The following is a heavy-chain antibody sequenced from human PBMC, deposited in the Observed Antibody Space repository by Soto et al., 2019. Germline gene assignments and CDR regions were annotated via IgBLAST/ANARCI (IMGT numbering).Heavy chain of an antibody. CDR1: GGSFSGYY. D-gene: IGHD1-1*01. CDR2: INHSGST. J-gene: IGHJ6*03. Sequence: SETLSLTCAVYGGSFSGYYWSWIRQPPGKGLEWIGEINHSGSTNYNPSLKSRVTISVDTSKNQFSLKLSSVTAADTAVYYCARATKVDQIYYYYYMDVWGKVTTVTVSS. V-gene: IGHV4-34*01. CDR3: ARATKVDQIYYYYYMDV.